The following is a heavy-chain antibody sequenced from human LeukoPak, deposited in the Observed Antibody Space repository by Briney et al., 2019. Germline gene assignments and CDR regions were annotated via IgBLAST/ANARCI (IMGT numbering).Heavy chain of an antibody. J-gene: IGHJ4*02. CDR2: ISGSGGST. CDR3: AKVGDILTGYYWTVYFDY. D-gene: IGHD3-9*01. V-gene: IGHV3-23*01. Sequence: GGSLRLSCAASGFTFSSYAMSWVRQAPGKGLEWVSAISGSGGSTYYADSVKGRFTISRDNSKNTLYLQMNSLRAEDTAVYYCAKVGDILTGYYWTVYFDYWGQGTLVTVSS. CDR1: GFTFSSYA.